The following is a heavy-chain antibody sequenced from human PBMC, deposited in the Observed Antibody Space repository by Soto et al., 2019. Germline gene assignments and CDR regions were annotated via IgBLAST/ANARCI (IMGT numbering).Heavy chain of an antibody. Sequence: LRLSCAASGFTFSSHAMSWVRQAPGKGLEWVSSVSGSGVSTYYADSVKGRFTISRDNSKNTLYLQVNSLRAEDTAVYYCAVGGVVTADFDYWGQGALVTVSS. CDR1: GFTFSSHA. J-gene: IGHJ4*02. D-gene: IGHD2-21*02. CDR2: VSGSGVST. V-gene: IGHV3-23*01. CDR3: AVGGVVTADFDY.